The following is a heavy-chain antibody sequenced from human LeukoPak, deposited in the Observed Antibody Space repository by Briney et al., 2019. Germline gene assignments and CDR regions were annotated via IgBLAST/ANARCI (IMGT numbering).Heavy chain of an antibody. CDR3: ARDMSSSSWDYSMDV. J-gene: IGHJ6*02. Sequence: GGSLRLSCAASGFTFSSYSMNWVRQAPGKGLEWVSSIGSSSSYIYYADSVKGRFTISRDNAKNSLYLQMNSLRAEDTAVYYCARDMSSSSWDYSMDVWGQGTTVTVSS. V-gene: IGHV3-21*01. CDR1: GFTFSSYS. CDR2: IGSSSSYI. D-gene: IGHD6-13*01.